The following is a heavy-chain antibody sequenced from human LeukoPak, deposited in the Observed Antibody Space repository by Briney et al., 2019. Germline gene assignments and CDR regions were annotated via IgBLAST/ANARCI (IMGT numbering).Heavy chain of an antibody. V-gene: IGHV3-30*02. CDR1: GFTFSSYG. D-gene: IGHD3-10*01. CDR2: IWYGGSNK. CDR3: AKGYYGSGSYYIDY. Sequence: QPGGSLRLSCAASGFTFSSYGMHWVRQAPGKGLEWVAVIWYGGSNKYYADSVKGRFTISRDNSKNTLYLQMNSLRAEDTAVYYCAKGYYGSGSYYIDYWGQGTLVTVSS. J-gene: IGHJ4*02.